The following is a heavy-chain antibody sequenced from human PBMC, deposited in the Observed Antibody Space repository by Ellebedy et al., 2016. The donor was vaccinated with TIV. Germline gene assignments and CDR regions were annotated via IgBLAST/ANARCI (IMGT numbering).Heavy chain of an antibody. Sequence: PGGSLRLSCTASGFTISLFAMAWVRQAPGKGLEWVSGIVGSGAQKYADSVKGRFTISRDNSKRTVDLQMNSLRAEDTAIYFCAKDRTSGDGYWVFDNWGQGTLVSVSS. CDR1: GFTISLFA. CDR3: AKDRTSGDGYWVFDN. J-gene: IGHJ4*02. V-gene: IGHV3-23*01. CDR2: IVGSGA. D-gene: IGHD5-18*01.